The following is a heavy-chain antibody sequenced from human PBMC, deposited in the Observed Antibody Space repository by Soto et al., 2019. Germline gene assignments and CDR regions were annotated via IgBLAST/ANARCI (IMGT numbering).Heavy chain of an antibody. J-gene: IGHJ4*02. D-gene: IGHD4-17*01. CDR1: GASVGSGDYY. CDR2: IYTSGTT. V-gene: IGHV4-30-4*08. CDR3: ARARREYGDYYFDY. Sequence: QVQLEESGPGLVKPSQTLSLTCNVSGASVGSGDYYWSWIRQPPGKALEWTGYIYTSGTTYHNPSLNCRVTLSLDTSKNQFSLKLTSVAAADSAVYYCARARREYGDYYFDYWGQGIPVTVSS.